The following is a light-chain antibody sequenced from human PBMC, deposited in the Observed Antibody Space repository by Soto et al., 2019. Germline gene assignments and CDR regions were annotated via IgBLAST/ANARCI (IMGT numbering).Light chain of an antibody. V-gene: IGKV3-20*01. J-gene: IGKJ1*01. CDR1: QSVSSNY. CDR3: QQYGSSPPT. CDR2: GAS. Sequence: EIVLTQSPGTLSLSPGERATLSCRASQSVSSNYLAWYRRKPGQAPRLLIYGASNRATDIPGRFSGSGSGTDFTLTITRLEPEDFAVYYCQQYGSSPPTFGPGTSVAI.